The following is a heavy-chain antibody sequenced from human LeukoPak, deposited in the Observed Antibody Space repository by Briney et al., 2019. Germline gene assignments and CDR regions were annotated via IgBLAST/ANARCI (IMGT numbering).Heavy chain of an antibody. Sequence: SETLSLTCGVSGGSFSGHYWTWLRQTPGKGLEWMGEINHGGVTNYNPSLKSRVSISIDTSTNEISLNMSSVTAADTGIYYCARGRNWQTFYHYYMDVWGKGATVTVS. CDR1: GGSFSGHY. D-gene: IGHD1-14*01. V-gene: IGHV4-34*01. CDR2: INHGGVT. J-gene: IGHJ6*03. CDR3: ARGRNWQTFYHYYMDV.